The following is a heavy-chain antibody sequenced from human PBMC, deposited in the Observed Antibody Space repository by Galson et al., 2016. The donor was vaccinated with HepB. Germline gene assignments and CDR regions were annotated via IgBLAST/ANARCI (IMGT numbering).Heavy chain of an antibody. J-gene: IGHJ3*01. CDR1: GDSLIRGSYY. CDR2: YYTSGST. CDR3: ARAAAIGFGDYWGAFDV. Sequence: TLSLTCTVSGDSLIRGSYYWTWIRQPAGKGLEWIGRYYTSGSTNYNPSLKSRVTISADTSKNQFSLTLTSVTAADTAKYYCARAAAIGFGDYWGAFDVWGRGTVISVSS. D-gene: IGHD4-17*01. V-gene: IGHV4-61*02.